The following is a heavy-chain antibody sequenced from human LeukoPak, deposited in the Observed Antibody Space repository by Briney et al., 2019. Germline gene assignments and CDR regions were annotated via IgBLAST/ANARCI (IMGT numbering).Heavy chain of an antibody. D-gene: IGHD6-13*01. J-gene: IGHJ4*02. CDR2: IFYSGST. CDR1: GGSFNNYF. Sequence: SETLSLTCTVSGGSFNNYFWSWIRQPPGKGLEWIGYIFYSGSTYYNPSLESRVTISVDTSKTQFSLILRSVTAADTAVYYCARGIAAAGPFDYWGQGTLVTVSS. CDR3: ARGIAAAGPFDY. V-gene: IGHV4-59*01.